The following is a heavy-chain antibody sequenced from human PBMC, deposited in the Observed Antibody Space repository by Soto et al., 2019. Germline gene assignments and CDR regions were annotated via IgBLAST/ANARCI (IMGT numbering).Heavy chain of an antibody. J-gene: IGHJ4*02. CDR1: GFTFSNYA. V-gene: IGHV3-23*01. CDR3: ATGTGSYAQLDY. Sequence: EVQLLESGGDLVQPGGSLRLSCAASGFTFSNYAISWVRQAPGKGLEWVSSISASAGTTYYADSVKGRFTISRDNSNNKVYLHMNSLRAEDTAVYYCATGTGSYAQLDYWGQGTVVTVSS. CDR2: ISASAGTT. D-gene: IGHD3-16*01.